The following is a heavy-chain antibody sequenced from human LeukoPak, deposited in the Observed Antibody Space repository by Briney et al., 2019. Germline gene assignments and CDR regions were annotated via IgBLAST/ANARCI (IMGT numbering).Heavy chain of an antibody. D-gene: IGHD3-9*01. Sequence: SETLSLTRAVYGGSFSGYYWSWIRQPPGKGLEWIGEINHSGSTNYNPSLKSRVTISVDTSKNQFSLKLSSVTAADTAVYYCARGGSVYDILDPIDCWGQGTLVTVSS. CDR1: GGSFSGYY. CDR3: ARGGSVYDILDPIDC. CDR2: INHSGST. V-gene: IGHV4-34*01. J-gene: IGHJ4*02.